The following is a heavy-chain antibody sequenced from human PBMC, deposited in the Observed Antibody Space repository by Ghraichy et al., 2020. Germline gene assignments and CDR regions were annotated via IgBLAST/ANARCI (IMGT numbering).Heavy chain of an antibody. CDR3: ASPIGNYYYYYGMDV. V-gene: IGHV1-2*02. J-gene: IGHJ6*02. Sequence: ASVKVSCKASGYTFTGYYMHWVRQAPGQGLEWMGWINPNSGGTNYAQKFQGRVTMTRDTSISTAYMELSRLRSDDTAVYYCASPIGNYYYYYGMDVWGQGTTVTVSS. D-gene: IGHD3-10*01. CDR1: GYTFTGYY. CDR2: INPNSGGT.